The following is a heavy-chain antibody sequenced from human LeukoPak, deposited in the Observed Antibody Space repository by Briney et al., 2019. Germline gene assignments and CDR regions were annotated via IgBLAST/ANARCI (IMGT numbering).Heavy chain of an antibody. J-gene: IGHJ4*02. CDR2: LACLDASCTE. D-gene: IGHD3-10*01. V-gene: IGHV3-23*01. CDR1: GLTFGTFD. Sequence: PGGSLRLSCAASGLTFGTFDMSWVSQPRGKGLEWVSTLACLDASCTEYYADSVKGRLSISRDSSKSTLSLQMNSLRVEDTAIYYCARDSEGCFDYWGQGTLITVSS. CDR3: ARDSEGCFDY.